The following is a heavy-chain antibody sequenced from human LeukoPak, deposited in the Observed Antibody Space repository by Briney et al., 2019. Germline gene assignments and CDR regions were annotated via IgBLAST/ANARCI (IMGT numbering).Heavy chain of an antibody. CDR2: ISGSGGST. Sequence: GGSLRLSCAASGLIFNSYAMSWVRQAPGKGLEWVSSISGSGGSTYYADSVKGRFTISRDNSKNTLYLQMNSLRGEDTAVYYCARTSSGNYYFFDYWGLGTLVTVSS. D-gene: IGHD6-19*01. CDR3: ARTSSGNYYFFDY. V-gene: IGHV3-23*01. CDR1: GLIFNSYA. J-gene: IGHJ4*02.